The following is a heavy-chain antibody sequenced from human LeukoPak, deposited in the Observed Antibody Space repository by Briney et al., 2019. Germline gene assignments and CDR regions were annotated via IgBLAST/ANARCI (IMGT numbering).Heavy chain of an antibody. D-gene: IGHD6-19*01. Sequence: SETLSLTCTVSGGSISSSSYYWGWIRQPPGKGLEWVVSIYYSGSTYYNPSLKSRVTISVDTSKNQFSLKLSSVTAADTAVYYCARLRYSSGWYDVNWFDPWGQGTLVTVSS. CDR3: ARLRYSSGWYDVNWFDP. CDR1: GGSISSSSYY. CDR2: IYYSGST. V-gene: IGHV4-39*01. J-gene: IGHJ5*02.